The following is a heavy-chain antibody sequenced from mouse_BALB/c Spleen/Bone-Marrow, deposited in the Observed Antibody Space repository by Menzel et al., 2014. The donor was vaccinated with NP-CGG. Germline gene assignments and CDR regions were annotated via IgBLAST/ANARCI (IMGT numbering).Heavy chain of an antibody. D-gene: IGHD1-1*01. CDR1: GFSLTGYG. CDR3: ARDYGTGAMDY. V-gene: IGHV2-6-7*01. Sequence: QVQLQQSGPGLVAPSQSLAITCTVSGFSLTGYGVKWVRQPPGKGLEWLGEIWGDGSTDYNSALKSRLSISKDNSKSQVLLKMNSLQTDDTARYYCARDYGTGAMDYWGQGTSVTVSS. J-gene: IGHJ4*01. CDR2: IWGDGST.